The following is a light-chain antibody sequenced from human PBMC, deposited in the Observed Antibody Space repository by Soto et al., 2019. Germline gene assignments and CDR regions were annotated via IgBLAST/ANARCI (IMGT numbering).Light chain of an antibody. CDR1: QSISSY. CDR2: AAS. Sequence: DIQMTQSPSSLSASLGDRVSISWGASQSISSYLNWYQQKPGKAPKLLIYAASSLQSGVPSRFSGSGYGTEFNLTISNLQTDDFATYFCQQYHNYPRTFGQGTKVDIK. J-gene: IGKJ1*01. V-gene: IGKV1-39*01. CDR3: QQYHNYPRT.